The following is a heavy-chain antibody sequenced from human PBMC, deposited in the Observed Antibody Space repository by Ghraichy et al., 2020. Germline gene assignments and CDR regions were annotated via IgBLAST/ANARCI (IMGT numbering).Heavy chain of an antibody. J-gene: IGHJ4*02. Sequence: ASVKVSCKASGYTFTSYDINWVRQATGQGLEWMGWMNPNSGNTGYAQKFQGRVTMTRNTSISTAYMELSSLRSEDTAVYYCARSFSPYPFPDYWGQGTLVTVSS. CDR3: ARSFSPYPFPDY. V-gene: IGHV1-8*01. D-gene: IGHD1-26*01. CDR1: GYTFTSYD. CDR2: MNPNSGNT.